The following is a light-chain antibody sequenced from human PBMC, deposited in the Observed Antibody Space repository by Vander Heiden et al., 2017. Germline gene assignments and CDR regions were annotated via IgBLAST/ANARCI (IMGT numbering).Light chain of an antibody. J-gene: IGKJ4*01. V-gene: IGKV1-33*01. CDR1: QDISNY. CDR3: QQYDNLGPT. Sequence: DIQTTQSPSSLSASVGDRVTITCQASQDISNYLNWYQQKPGKAPKLLIYDASNLETGVPSRFSGSGSGTDFTFTISSLQPEDIATYYCQQYDNLGPTFGGGTKVEIK. CDR2: DAS.